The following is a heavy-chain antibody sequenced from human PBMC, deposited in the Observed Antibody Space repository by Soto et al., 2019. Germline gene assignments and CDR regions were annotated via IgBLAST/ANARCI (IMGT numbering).Heavy chain of an antibody. V-gene: IGHV1-24*01. CDR1: GYTLTELS. J-gene: IGHJ4*02. CDR2: FDPEDGET. D-gene: IGHD3-22*01. Sequence: ASVKVSFKVSGYTLTELSMHWVRQAPGKGLEWMGGFDPEDGETIYAQKFQGRVTMTEDTSTDTAYMELSSLRSEDTAVYYCATTYYYDSSGYYPFDYWGQGTLVTVSS. CDR3: ATTYYYDSSGYYPFDY.